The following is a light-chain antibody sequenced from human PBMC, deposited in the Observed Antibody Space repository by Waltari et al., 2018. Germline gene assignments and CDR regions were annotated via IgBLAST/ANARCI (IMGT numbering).Light chain of an antibody. J-gene: IGKJ1*01. V-gene: IGKV3-20*01. CDR1: QSFTRY. CDR2: DAS. Sequence: EIVLTQSQGTLSLSPVDRATLSRRASQSFTRYLAWYQHKPGQAPRLLIYDASTRAAGIADRFSGSGFGTDFTLTISRLEPEDSAVYYCQHYVRLPVTFGQGTKVEIK. CDR3: QHYVRLPVT.